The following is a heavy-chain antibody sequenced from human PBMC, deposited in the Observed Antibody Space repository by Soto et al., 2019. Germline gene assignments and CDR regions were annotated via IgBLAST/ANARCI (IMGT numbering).Heavy chain of an antibody. Sequence: EVQLLESGGGLVQPGESLRLSCVVSGFSFSRFAMSWVRQAPGKGLEWVSTISGSGGETYHADSVKGRFTISRDNSKNTLYLQMNSLRADDTAVYYCAKVALTRVNILTGYSDSWGQGTLVTVSS. CDR2: ISGSGGET. J-gene: IGHJ5*01. CDR1: GFSFSRFA. V-gene: IGHV3-23*01. D-gene: IGHD3-9*01. CDR3: AKVALTRVNILTGYSDS.